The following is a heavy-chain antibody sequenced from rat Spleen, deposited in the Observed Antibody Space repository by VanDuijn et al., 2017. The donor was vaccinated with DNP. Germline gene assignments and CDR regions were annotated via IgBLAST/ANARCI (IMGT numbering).Heavy chain of an antibody. CDR2: ISYSGST. CDR3: ARWTRYFDY. CDR1: GYSITSNY. V-gene: IGHV3-1*01. D-gene: IGHD1-7*01. Sequence: VQLKESGPGLVQPSQSLSLTCSVTGYSITSNYWGWIRKFPGNKMEYMGHISYSGSTNYNPSLRSRISITRDTSKNHFFLHLNSVTTEDTATYYCARWTRYFDYWGQGVMVTVSS. J-gene: IGHJ2*01.